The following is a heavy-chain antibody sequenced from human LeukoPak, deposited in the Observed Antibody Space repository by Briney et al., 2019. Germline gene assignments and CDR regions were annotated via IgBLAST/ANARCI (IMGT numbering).Heavy chain of an antibody. J-gene: IGHJ4*02. D-gene: IGHD3-10*01. CDR1: GGSISSDY. V-gene: IGHV4-59*01. CDR2: IYYSGST. CDR3: ARARGVAQPLWMNY. Sequence: PSETLSLTCTVSGGSISSDYWSWIRQPPGKGLEWIGYIYYSGSTNYNPSLKSRVTISVDTSKNQFSLKLSSVTAADTAVYYCARARGVAQPLWMNYWGQGTLVTVSS.